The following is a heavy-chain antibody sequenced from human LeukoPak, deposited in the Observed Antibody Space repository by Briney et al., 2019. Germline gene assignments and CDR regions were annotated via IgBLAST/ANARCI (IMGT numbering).Heavy chain of an antibody. CDR3: AKESSAFDI. D-gene: IGHD6-6*01. V-gene: IGHV3-30*02. Sequence: GGSLRLSCAVSGFSVRNYVIHWVRQAPGKGLEWVALIRFDENDIYYADFVRGRFTISRDNSKNTVYLQMNSLQVEDTAVYYCAKESSAFDIWGQRTRATVSS. CDR1: GFSVRNYV. J-gene: IGHJ3*02. CDR2: IRFDENDI.